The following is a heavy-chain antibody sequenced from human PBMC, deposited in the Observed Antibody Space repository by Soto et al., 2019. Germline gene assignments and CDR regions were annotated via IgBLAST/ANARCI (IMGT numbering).Heavy chain of an antibody. J-gene: IGHJ4*02. D-gene: IGHD3-22*01. CDR3: ARGATYYDSSGYYKTAWVFDY. Sequence: SETLSLTCAVYGGSFSGYYWSWIRQPPGKGLEWIGEINHSGSTNYNPSLKSRVTISVDTSKNQFSLKLSSVTAADTAVYYCARGATYYDSSGYYKTAWVFDYWGQGTLVTVSS. CDR1: GGSFSGYY. V-gene: IGHV4-34*01. CDR2: INHSGST.